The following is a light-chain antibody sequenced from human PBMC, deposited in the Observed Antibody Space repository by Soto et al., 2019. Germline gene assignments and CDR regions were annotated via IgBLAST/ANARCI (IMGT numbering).Light chain of an antibody. CDR1: QSVLFTSNNKNY. J-gene: IGKJ4*01. CDR3: HQYYSVPLT. Sequence: DIVMTQSPDSLAVSLGERATINCESSQSVLFTSNNKNYLAWYQQKPGQPPKLLIYWASTRESGVPDRFSGSGSGTDFTLTISSLQAEDVAVYYCHQYYSVPLTFGGGTKVDIK. CDR2: WAS. V-gene: IGKV4-1*01.